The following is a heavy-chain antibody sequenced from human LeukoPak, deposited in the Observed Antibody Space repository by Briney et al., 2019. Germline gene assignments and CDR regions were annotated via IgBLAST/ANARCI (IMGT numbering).Heavy chain of an antibody. D-gene: IGHD5-18*01. J-gene: IGHJ4*02. CDR3: ARSPDTAMAPSDY. V-gene: IGHV1-69*13. Sequence: SVKVSCKASGGTFSSDAISWVRQAPGQGLEWMGGIIPIFGTANYAQKFQGRVTITADESTSTAYMELSSLRSEDTAVYYCARSPDTAMAPSDYWGQGTLVTVSS. CDR2: IIPIFGTA. CDR1: GGTFSSDA.